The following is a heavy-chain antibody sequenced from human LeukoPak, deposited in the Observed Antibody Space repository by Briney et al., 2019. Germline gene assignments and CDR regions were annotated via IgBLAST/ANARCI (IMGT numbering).Heavy chain of an antibody. CDR3: ARDRRMVQGPLDV. J-gene: IGHJ6*02. Sequence: GGSLRLSCAASGFTVSSNFMSWVRLAPGKGLEWVAILYSGSATYYPDFVKGRFTIARHNSKNTLYLEMNSLRSDDTAVYYCARDRRMVQGPLDVWGQGTTVTVSS. CDR2: LYSGSAT. V-gene: IGHV3-53*04. D-gene: IGHD3-10*01. CDR1: GFTVSSNF.